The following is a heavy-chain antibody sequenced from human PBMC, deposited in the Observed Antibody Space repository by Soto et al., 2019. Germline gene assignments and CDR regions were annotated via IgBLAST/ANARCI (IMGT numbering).Heavy chain of an antibody. V-gene: IGHV3-74*01. CDR2: INSDGSST. CDR1: GFTFSSYW. J-gene: IGHJ5*02. D-gene: IGHD2-8*01. CDR3: ARQDIVLMVYATTYNWFDP. Sequence: EVQLVESGGGLVQPRVSLRLSCAASGFTFSSYWMHWVRQTPGKGLVWVSRINSDGSSTSYADSVKGRFTISRDNAKNTLYLQMKSLRAEDTAVYYCARQDIVLMVYATTYNWFDPWGQGTLVTVSS.